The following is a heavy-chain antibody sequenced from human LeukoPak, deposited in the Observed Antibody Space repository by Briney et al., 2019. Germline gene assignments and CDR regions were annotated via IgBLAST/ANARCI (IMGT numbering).Heavy chain of an antibody. J-gene: IGHJ4*02. V-gene: IGHV1-3*01. CDR2: INAGNGNT. CDR3: ARSGIRGGYDSSGYLLESDY. D-gene: IGHD3-22*01. CDR1: GYTFTSYA. Sequence: ASVKVSCKASGYTFTSYAMHWVRQAPGQRLEWMGWINAGNGNTKYSQEFQGRVTITRDTSASTAYMELRSLRSDDTAVYYCARSGIRGGYDSSGYLLESDYWGQGTLVTVSS.